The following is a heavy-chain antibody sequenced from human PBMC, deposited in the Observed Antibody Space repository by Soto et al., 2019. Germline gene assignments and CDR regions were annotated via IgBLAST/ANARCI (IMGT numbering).Heavy chain of an antibody. V-gene: IGHV3-66*04. Sequence: EVQLVESGGGLVQPGGSLRLSCAASGFTVSSNYMGWVRQAPGKGLEWVSVIYSGGSAYYADSVKGRFTISRDNSKNTLYLQMNSLRAEDTAVYYCARRGYSYGGGYFDYWGQGTLVTVSS. CDR1: GFTVSSNY. D-gene: IGHD5-18*01. CDR3: ARRGYSYGGGYFDY. CDR2: IYSGGSA. J-gene: IGHJ4*02.